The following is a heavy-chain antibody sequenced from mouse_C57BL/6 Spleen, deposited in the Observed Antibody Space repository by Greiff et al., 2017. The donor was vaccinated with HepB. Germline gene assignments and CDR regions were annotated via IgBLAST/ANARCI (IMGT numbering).Heavy chain of an antibody. V-gene: IGHV14-4*01. D-gene: IGHD1-1*01. CDR2: IDPENGDT. CDR1: GFNIKDDY. Sequence: EVQLQQSGAELVRPGASVKLSCTASGFNIKDDYMHWVKQRPEQGLEWIGWIDPENGDTEYASKFQGKATITADTSSNTAYLQLSSLTSEDTAVYYCTTVTTVVTPYWGQGTTHTVSS. CDR3: TTVTTVVTPY. J-gene: IGHJ2*01.